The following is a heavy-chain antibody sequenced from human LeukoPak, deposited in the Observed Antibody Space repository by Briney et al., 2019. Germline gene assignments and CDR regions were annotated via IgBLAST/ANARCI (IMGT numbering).Heavy chain of an antibody. CDR1: GGSFSGYY. CDR2: INHSGST. J-gene: IGHJ6*03. D-gene: IGHD4-23*01. V-gene: IGHV4-34*01. CDR3: ARGNRMTTVVTPSNYYYYMDV. Sequence: PSETLSLTCAVYGGSFSGYYWSWIRQPPGKGLEWMGEINHSGSTNYNPSLKSRATISVATSKNQFSLKLSSVTAADTAVYYCARGNRMTTVVTPSNYYYYMDVWGKGTTVTVSS.